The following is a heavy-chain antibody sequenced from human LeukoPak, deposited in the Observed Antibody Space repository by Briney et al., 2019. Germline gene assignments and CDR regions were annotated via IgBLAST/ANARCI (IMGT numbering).Heavy chain of an antibody. CDR1: GFTFSSYG. Sequence: PGMSLTLSCAASGFTFSSYGMHWHRQAPGKGLEWMAVIWYDGSNKYYADSVKGRFTISRDYSRITLYLQMNSLRTEDTAIYYCEKGPQLGSGYHPDYWGQGTLVTVSS. CDR3: EKGPQLGSGYHPDY. J-gene: IGHJ4*02. CDR2: IWYDGSNK. V-gene: IGHV3-33*06. D-gene: IGHD3-22*01.